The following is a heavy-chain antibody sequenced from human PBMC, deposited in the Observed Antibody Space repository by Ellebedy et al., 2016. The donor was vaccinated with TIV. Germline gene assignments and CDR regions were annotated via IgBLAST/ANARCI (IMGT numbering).Heavy chain of an antibody. Sequence: SVKVSXXASGGTFSSYAISWVRQAPGQGLEWMGGIIPIFGTANYAQKFQGRVTITADKSTSTAYMELSSLRSEDTAVYYCARGLRGSYWELLRWGQGTLVTVSS. CDR3: ARGLRGSYWELLR. V-gene: IGHV1-69*06. CDR1: GGTFSSYA. J-gene: IGHJ4*02. D-gene: IGHD1-26*01. CDR2: IIPIFGTA.